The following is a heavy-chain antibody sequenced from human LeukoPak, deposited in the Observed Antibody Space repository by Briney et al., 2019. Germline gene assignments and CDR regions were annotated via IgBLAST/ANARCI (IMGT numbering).Heavy chain of an antibody. CDR2: IQSDGSQE. CDR1: GFIFSHFG. J-gene: IGHJ4*02. D-gene: IGHD3-10*01. Sequence: PGGSLRLSCATSGFIFSHFGMHWVRQAPGKGLEWVAAIQSDGSQEYFADSVKGRSTISRDKSKSTVYLQIDTLRAEDTAVYYCARDSCLIKTCLDYWGQGTLVTVSS. CDR3: ARDSCLIKTCLDY. V-gene: IGHV3-33*01.